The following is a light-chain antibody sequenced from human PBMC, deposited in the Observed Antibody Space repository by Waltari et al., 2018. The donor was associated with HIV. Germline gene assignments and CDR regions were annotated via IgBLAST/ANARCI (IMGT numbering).Light chain of an antibody. V-gene: IGLV3-21*02. J-gene: IGLJ3*02. Sequence: SYVLTQPPSVSVAPGQTARITCGGSNIRSKSVHWYQQKPGQAPVLVVSECSDRPSGIPERFSGSNSGSAATLTSSGVEAGDEADYYCQMWDVRSDHFWVFGGGTKLTVL. CDR2: ECS. CDR1: NIRSKS. CDR3: QMWDVRSDHFWV.